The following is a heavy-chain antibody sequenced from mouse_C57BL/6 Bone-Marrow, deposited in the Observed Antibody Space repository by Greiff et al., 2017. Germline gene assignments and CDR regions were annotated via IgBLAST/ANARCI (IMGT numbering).Heavy chain of an antibody. J-gene: IGHJ2*01. D-gene: IGHD2-4*01. CDR3: ARRIYYDYGY. CDR2: IYPRSGNT. Sequence: VQLQQSGAELARPGASVKLSCKASGYTFTSYGISWVKQRTGQGLEWIGEIYPRSGNTYYNEKFKGKATLTADKSSSTAYMELRSLTSEDSAVYFCARRIYYDYGYWGQGTTLPVSS. CDR1: GYTFTSYG. V-gene: IGHV1-81*01.